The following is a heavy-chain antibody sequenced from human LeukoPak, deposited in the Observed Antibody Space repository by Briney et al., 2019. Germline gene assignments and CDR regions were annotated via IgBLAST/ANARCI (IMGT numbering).Heavy chain of an antibody. CDR1: GYTFTSYG. J-gene: IGHJ5*02. CDR2: ISAYNGNT. Sequence: ASVKVSCKASGYTFTSYGISWVRQAPGQGLEGMGWISAYNGNTNYAQKLQGRVTMTTDTSTSTAYMELSSLRSDDTAVYYCAPWGTITPGPGDKWFDPWGQGTLVTVSS. V-gene: IGHV1-18*01. D-gene: IGHD1-7*01. CDR3: APWGTITPGPGDKWFDP.